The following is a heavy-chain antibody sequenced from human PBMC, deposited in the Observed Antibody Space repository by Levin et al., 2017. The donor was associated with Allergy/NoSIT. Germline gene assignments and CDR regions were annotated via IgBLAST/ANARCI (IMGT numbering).Heavy chain of an antibody. J-gene: IGHJ4*02. V-gene: IGHV3-9*01. D-gene: IGHD6-13*01. CDR3: AKGAAAAGDLFDY. CDR2: ISWNSHKI. Sequence: SLKISCAASGFTFDDYAMHWVRQAPGKGLEWVSSISWNSHKIDYADSVKGRFTISRDSAKNSLFLQMNSLRAEDTALYYCAKGAAAAGDLFDYWGQGTLATVSS. CDR1: GFTFDDYA.